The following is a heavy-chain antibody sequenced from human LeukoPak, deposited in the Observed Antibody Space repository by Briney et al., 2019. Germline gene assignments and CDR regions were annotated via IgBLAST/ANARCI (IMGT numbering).Heavy chain of an antibody. Sequence: PGGSLRLSCAASGFTFSSYGMHWVRQAPGKGLEWVAVISYDGSNKYYADSVKGRFTISRDNSKNTLYLQMNSLRAEDTAVYYCARDETGLGGMDVWGQGTTVTVSS. V-gene: IGHV3-30*03. CDR2: ISYDGSNK. J-gene: IGHJ6*02. CDR1: GFTFSSYG. CDR3: ARDETGLGGMDV.